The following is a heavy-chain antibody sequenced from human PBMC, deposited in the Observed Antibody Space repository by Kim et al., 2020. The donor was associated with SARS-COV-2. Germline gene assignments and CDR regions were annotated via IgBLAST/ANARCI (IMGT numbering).Heavy chain of an antibody. CDR1: GFTFSSYS. CDR3: ARDSGIAAAGTYYMDV. J-gene: IGHJ6*03. V-gene: IGHV3-21*01. CDR2: ISSSSSYI. D-gene: IGHD6-13*01. Sequence: GGSLRLSCAASGFTFSSYSMNWVRQAPGKGLEWVSSISSSSSYIYYADSVKGRFTISRDNAKNSLYLQMNSLRAEDTAVYYCARDSGIAAAGTYYMDVWGKGTTVTVSS.